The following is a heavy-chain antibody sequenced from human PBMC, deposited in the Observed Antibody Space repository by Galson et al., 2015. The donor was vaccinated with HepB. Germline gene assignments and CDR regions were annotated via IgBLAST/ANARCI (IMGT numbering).Heavy chain of an antibody. CDR3: AAFDYYDSSGSYWAYNLFAP. D-gene: IGHD3-22*01. CDR2: IIPIFGIA. J-gene: IGHJ5*02. CDR1: GGTFSSYA. Sequence: SVKVSCKASGGTFSSYAISWVRQAPGQGLEWMGGIIPIFGIANYAQKFQGRVTITADKSTSTAYMELSSLRSEDTAVYYCAAFDYYDSSGSYWAYNLFAPWGQGTLVTVSS. V-gene: IGHV1-69*10.